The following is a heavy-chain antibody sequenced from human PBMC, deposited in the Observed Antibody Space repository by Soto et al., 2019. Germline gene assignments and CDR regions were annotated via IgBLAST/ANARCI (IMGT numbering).Heavy chain of an antibody. CDR1: GFSFKSFE. V-gene: IGHV3-48*03. Sequence: GGSLRLSCVASGFSFKSFEMNWVRQAPGRGLEWVSYIGNLGQTLYYADSVKGRFTVSRDNAKNSLYLQMNSLRAEDTAVYFCARDHSGKNAGHFAMDLWGQGTTVTVPS. CDR3: ARDHSGKNAGHFAMDL. J-gene: IGHJ6*02. D-gene: IGHD6-19*01. CDR2: IGNLGQTL.